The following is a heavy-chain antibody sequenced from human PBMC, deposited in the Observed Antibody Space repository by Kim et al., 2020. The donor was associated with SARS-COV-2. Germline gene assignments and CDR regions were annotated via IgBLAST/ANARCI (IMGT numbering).Heavy chain of an antibody. J-gene: IGHJ5*02. V-gene: IGHV4-38-2*02. CDR3: ARDRGHAGGVVTKGLWWFDP. Sequence: SETLSLTCTVSGYSISSGYYWGWIRQPPGKGLEWIGSIYHSGSTYYNPSLKSRVTISVDTSKNQFSLKLSSVTAADTAVYYCARDRGHAGGVVTKGLWWFDPWGQGTLVTVSS. CDR1: GYSISSGYY. D-gene: IGHD2-21*02. CDR2: IYHSGST.